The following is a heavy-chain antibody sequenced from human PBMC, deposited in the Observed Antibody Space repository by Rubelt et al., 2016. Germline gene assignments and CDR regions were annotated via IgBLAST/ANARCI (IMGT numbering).Heavy chain of an antibody. J-gene: IGHJ5*02. CDR1: GGSFRNYY. V-gene: IGHV4-34*01. Sequence: QVQLQQWGAGLLKPSETLSLTCAVYGGSFRNYYWTWIRQPPGKGLGWIGEINHSGSTNYNPSLTNRVTISLDTSKNQVSPKGRSVTAADTAVYYCAREVPVDGTAFDPWGQGTLVTVSS. D-gene: IGHD6-19*01. CDR3: AREVPVDGTAFDP. CDR2: INHSGST.